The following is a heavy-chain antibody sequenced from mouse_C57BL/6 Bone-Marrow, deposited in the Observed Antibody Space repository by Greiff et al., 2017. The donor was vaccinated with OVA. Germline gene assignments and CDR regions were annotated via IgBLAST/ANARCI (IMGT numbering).Heavy chain of an antibody. Sequence: EVMLVESGGGLVQPGGSMKLSCAASGFTFSDAWMDWVRQSPEKGLEWVAEIRNKANNHATYYAESVKGRFTIARDDSKSSVYLQMNSLRAEDTGIYYCTRRGSYGSRFDYWGQGTTLTVSS. J-gene: IGHJ2*01. CDR3: TRRGSYGSRFDY. V-gene: IGHV6-6*01. D-gene: IGHD1-1*01. CDR1: GFTFSDAW. CDR2: IRNKANNHAT.